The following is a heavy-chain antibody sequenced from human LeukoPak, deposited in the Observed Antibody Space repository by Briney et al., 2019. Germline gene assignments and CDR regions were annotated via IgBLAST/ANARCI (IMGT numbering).Heavy chain of an antibody. CDR2: IHYSGST. CDR3: ARGGLLDPFDP. D-gene: IGHD1-1*01. CDR1: GGSISTYY. Sequence: PSETLSLTCTVSGGSISTYYWGWIRQPPGKGLEWIGYIHYSGSTNYNPSLKSRVTISVDTSKNQFFLKLSSVIAADTAVYHCARGGLLDPFDPWGQGTLVIVSS. V-gene: IGHV4-59*01. J-gene: IGHJ5*02.